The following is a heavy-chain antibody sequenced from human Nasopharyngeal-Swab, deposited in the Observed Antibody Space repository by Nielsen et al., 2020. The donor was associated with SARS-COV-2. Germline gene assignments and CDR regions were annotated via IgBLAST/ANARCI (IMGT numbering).Heavy chain of an antibody. J-gene: IGHJ3*02. D-gene: IGHD6-13*01. CDR1: GFTVSSNY. Sequence: GGSLRLSCAASGFTVSSNYMSWVRQAPGKGLEWVSVIYSGGSTYYADSVKGRFTISRDNAKNSLYLQMNSLRAEDTALYYCAKDYSPTGYSAFDIWGQGTMVTVSS. V-gene: IGHV3-53*05. CDR3: AKDYSPTGYSAFDI. CDR2: IYSGGST.